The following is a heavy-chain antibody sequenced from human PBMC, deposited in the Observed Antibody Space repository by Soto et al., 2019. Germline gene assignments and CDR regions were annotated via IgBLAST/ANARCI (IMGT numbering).Heavy chain of an antibody. CDR3: ARGLEEYYFDY. CDR2: IYYSGRT. CDR1: GGSISSYY. J-gene: IGHJ4*02. Sequence: QVQLQESGPGLVKPSETLSLTCTVSGGSISSYYWSWIRQPPGKGLEWIGYIYYSGRTNYNPSLNSRVTISVYTSKNQFSLKLSSVTAADTAVYYCARGLEEYYFDYWGQGTLVTVSS. V-gene: IGHV4-59*01.